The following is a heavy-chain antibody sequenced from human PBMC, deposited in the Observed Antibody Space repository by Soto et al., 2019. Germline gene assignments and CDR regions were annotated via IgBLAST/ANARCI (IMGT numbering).Heavy chain of an antibody. V-gene: IGHV4-30-4*02. CDR2: IYNSGST. D-gene: IGHD5-12*01. CDR3: ARDRKWLQPFDY. CDR1: GDSISSGGYY. J-gene: IGHJ4*02. Sequence: PSDTLSLTCTVSGDSISSGGYYWNWIRQPPGKGLEWIGYIYNSGSTYYNPSLKSRVTISVDTSKNQFSLKLSSVTAADTAVYHCARDRKWLQPFDYWGQGTLVTVYS.